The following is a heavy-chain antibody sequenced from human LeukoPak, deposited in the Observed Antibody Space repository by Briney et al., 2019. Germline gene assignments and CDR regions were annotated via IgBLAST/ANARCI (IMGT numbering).Heavy chain of an antibody. Sequence: GGSLRLSCAASGFTFSSYGMPWVRQAPGKGLEWVAVISYDGSNKFYADSVKGRFTISRDNSKKTLFLQMNSLRVEDAALYYCAKDVVMGPTNHGLDYWGQGTLVTVSS. CDR1: GFTFSSYG. V-gene: IGHV3-30*18. D-gene: IGHD1-26*01. CDR2: ISYDGSNK. J-gene: IGHJ4*02. CDR3: AKDVVMGPTNHGLDY.